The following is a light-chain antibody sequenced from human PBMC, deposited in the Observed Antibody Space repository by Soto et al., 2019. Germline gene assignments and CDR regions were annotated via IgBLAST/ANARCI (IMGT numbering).Light chain of an antibody. V-gene: IGKV3-20*01. Sequence: EIVVTQSPGTLSLSPGERATLSCRASQSVSRLAWYQQKPGQAPRLLISGASSRATGIPDRFSGSGSGTDFTLTISRLEPEDFALYYCQQGDISPYTFGQGTNLEIK. CDR1: QSVSR. CDR3: QQGDISPYT. J-gene: IGKJ2*01. CDR2: GAS.